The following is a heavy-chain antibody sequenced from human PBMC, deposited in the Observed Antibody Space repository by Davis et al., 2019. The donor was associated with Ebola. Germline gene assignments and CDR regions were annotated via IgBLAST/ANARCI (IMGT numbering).Heavy chain of an antibody. CDR2: IRDTGGST. CDR3: AKKGLTTTDFDS. CDR1: GFTFSSFA. D-gene: IGHD1-1*01. Sequence: GESLKISCAASGFTFSSFAMTWVRQAPGKGLEWVSVIRDTGGSTYYADSVKGRFTISRDNSKNTLYLEMNSLRAEDTAVYYCAKKGLTTTDFDSWGQGTLVTVSS. V-gene: IGHV3-23*01. J-gene: IGHJ4*02.